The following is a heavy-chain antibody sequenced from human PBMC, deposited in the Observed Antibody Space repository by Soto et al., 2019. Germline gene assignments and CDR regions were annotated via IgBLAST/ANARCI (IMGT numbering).Heavy chain of an antibody. CDR2: IYYSGNT. V-gene: IGHV4-31*03. J-gene: IGHJ4*02. Sequence: TSEILSLTCTVSGGSIISGGYYWSWIRQHPGKGLEWIGYIYYSGNTYYNPSLKSRVTISEDTSKNQFSLKLSSVTAADTAVYYCARATYYYDSSGYSDRVLDYWGQGTLVTVSP. CDR1: GGSIISGGYY. CDR3: ARATYYYDSSGYSDRVLDY. D-gene: IGHD3-22*01.